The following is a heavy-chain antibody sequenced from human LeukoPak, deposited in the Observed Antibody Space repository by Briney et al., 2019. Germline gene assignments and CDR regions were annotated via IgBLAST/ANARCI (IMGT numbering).Heavy chain of an antibody. J-gene: IGHJ4*02. Sequence: HPGGSLRLSCAASGFTFSSYAMSWVRQAPGKGLEWVSSISSSSSTIYYGDSVKGRFSISRDNAKKSLYLQVNSLRAEDTAVYYCARARWSSGWYLDYWGQGTLVTVSS. CDR2: ISSSSSTI. D-gene: IGHD6-19*01. CDR1: GFTFSSYA. CDR3: ARARWSSGWYLDY. V-gene: IGHV3-48*04.